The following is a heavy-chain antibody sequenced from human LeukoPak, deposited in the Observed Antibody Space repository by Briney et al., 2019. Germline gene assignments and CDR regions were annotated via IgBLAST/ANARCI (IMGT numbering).Heavy chain of an antibody. CDR3: ARRGTAYCRGGNCYSDKYFDY. V-gene: IGHV4-30-4*08. D-gene: IGHD2-15*01. CDR1: GGSISSGDYY. J-gene: IGHJ4*02. Sequence: PSETLSLTCTVSGGSISSGDYYWSWIRQPPGKGLEWIGYIYYSGSTYYNPSLKSRVTISVDTSKNQFSLRLSSVTAADTAVYYCARRGTAYCRGGNCYSDKYFDYWGQGTQVTVSS. CDR2: IYYSGST.